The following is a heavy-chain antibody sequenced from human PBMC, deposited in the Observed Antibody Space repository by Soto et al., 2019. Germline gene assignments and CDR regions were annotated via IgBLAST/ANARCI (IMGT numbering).Heavy chain of an antibody. CDR2: IKSKTDGGTT. CDR1: GFTFSNAW. D-gene: IGHD2-15*01. Sequence: GGSLRLSCAASGFTFSNAWMNWVRQAPGKGLEWVGRIKSKTDGGTTDYAAPVKGRFTISRDDSKNTLYLQMNSLKTEDTAVYYCPTVDPGYCSGGSCYDPYYYYGMDVWGQGTTVTVSS. CDR3: PTVDPGYCSGGSCYDPYYYYGMDV. J-gene: IGHJ6*02. V-gene: IGHV3-15*07.